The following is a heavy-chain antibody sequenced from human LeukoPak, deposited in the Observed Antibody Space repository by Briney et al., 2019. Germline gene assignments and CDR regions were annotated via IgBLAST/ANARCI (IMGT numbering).Heavy chain of an antibody. CDR3: ARHPQQWLVSDYAFDI. V-gene: IGHV4-59*08. CDR1: GGSISSYY. J-gene: IGHJ3*02. CDR2: IYYSGST. D-gene: IGHD6-19*01. Sequence: KTSETLSLTRTVSGGSISSYYWSWIRQPPGKGLERIGYIYYSGSTNYNPSLKSRVTISVDTSKNQFSLKLSSVTAADTAVYYCARHPQQWLVSDYAFDIWGQGTMVTVSS.